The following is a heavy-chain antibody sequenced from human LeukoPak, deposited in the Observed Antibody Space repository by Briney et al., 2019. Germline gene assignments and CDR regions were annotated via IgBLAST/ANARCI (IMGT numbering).Heavy chain of an antibody. Sequence: RASVKVSCKASGYTFTNYAMNWVRQAPGQGLEWMGWINTNTGNPTYARAFTGRFVFSLGTSVSTAYLQISSLKADDTAVYYCARGFGFLDYYASADDYWGQGTLVTVSS. V-gene: IGHV7-4-1*02. CDR3: ARGFGFLDYYASADDY. J-gene: IGHJ4*02. CDR1: GYTFTNYA. CDR2: INTNTGNP. D-gene: IGHD3-10*01.